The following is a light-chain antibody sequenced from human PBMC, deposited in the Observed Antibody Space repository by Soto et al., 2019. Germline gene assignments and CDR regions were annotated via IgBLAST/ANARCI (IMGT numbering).Light chain of an antibody. J-gene: IGLJ1*01. CDR2: DVF. CDR1: SSDVGSYNF. Sequence: QPLLTQPRSVCVSPGRSVTISCTGTSSDVGSYNFVSWYRQHPGKAPKLMIYDVFKRPSGVPDRFSGSKSGNTASLTISGLQAEDEADYYCCSYAGSYVFGTGTKVTVL. CDR3: CSYAGSYV. V-gene: IGLV2-11*01.